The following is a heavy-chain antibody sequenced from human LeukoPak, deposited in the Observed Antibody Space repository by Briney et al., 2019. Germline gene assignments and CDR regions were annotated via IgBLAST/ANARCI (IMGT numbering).Heavy chain of an antibody. Sequence: ARSLRPSCAASASTFSSYAMSWVRQAPGKGLEWVSAISGSGGSTYYADSVNGRFTISRDNSKNTLYLQINSLRAEDTAVYYCAKAHELRYFDWLLQHFDYWGQGTLVTVSS. CDR2: ISGSGGST. V-gene: IGHV3-23*01. D-gene: IGHD3-9*01. CDR3: AKAHELRYFDWLLQHFDY. CDR1: ASTFSSYA. J-gene: IGHJ4*02.